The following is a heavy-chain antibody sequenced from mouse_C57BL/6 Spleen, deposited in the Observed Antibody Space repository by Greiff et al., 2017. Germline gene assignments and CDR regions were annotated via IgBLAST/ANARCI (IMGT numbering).Heavy chain of an antibody. CDR2: ISYDGSN. Sequence: EVKLQESGPGLVKPSQSLSLTCSVTGYSITSGYYWNWIRQFPGNKLEWMGYISYDGSNNYNPSLKNRVSITRDTSTNQFFLKLNSVTTEDTATYYCASRFYDYDEGVDYWGQGTTLTVSS. J-gene: IGHJ2*01. CDR3: ASRFYDYDEGVDY. D-gene: IGHD2-4*01. CDR1: GYSITSGYY. V-gene: IGHV3-6*01.